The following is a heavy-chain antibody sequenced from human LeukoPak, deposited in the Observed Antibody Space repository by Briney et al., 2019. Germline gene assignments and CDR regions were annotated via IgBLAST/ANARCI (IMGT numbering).Heavy chain of an antibody. CDR2: IIPILGIP. V-gene: IGHV1-69*04. CDR1: GGTFSSYP. J-gene: IGHJ4*02. D-gene: IGHD1-7*01. Sequence: SVKVSCKASGGTFSSYPISWVRQAPGQGLEWMGRIIPILGIPNYAQRFQGRVTITADKSTSTVYMELSSLISEDTAVYYCARDQTMNWDYVSALGYWGQGTLVTVSS. CDR3: ARDQTMNWDYVSALGY.